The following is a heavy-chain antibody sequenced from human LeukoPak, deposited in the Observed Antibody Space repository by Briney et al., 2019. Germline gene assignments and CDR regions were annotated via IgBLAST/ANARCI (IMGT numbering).Heavy chain of an antibody. Sequence: SETLSLTCNVSGYSISSGYYWGWIRQPPGKGLQWIGTIYHSGSTYYNPSLKSRVTISVDTSKNQFSLKVNSVTAADTAMYYCAKSGGYGLIDYWGQGTRVTVSS. CDR3: AKSGGYGLIDY. J-gene: IGHJ4*02. V-gene: IGHV4-38-2*02. CDR2: IYHSGST. D-gene: IGHD1-26*01. CDR1: GYSISSGYY.